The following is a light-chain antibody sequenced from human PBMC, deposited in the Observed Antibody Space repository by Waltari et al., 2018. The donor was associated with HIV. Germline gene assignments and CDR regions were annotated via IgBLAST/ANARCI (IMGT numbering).Light chain of an antibody. J-gene: IGKJ1*01. V-gene: IGKV1-5*03. CDR3: QQYKTYSET. CDR1: QSLSSW. CDR2: KAS. Sequence: DIQMTQSPSTVSASVGERVTITCRASQSLSSWLAWYQQKPGKAPKLLISKASNLESGVPSRFSGSGYGTEFTLTISSLQPDDFATYYCQQYKTYSETFGQGTKVEIK.